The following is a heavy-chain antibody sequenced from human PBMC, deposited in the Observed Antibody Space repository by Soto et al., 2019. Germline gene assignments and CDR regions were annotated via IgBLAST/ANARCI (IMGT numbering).Heavy chain of an antibody. V-gene: IGHV1-69*01. CDR1: GGTFSSYA. Sequence: QVQLVQSGAEVKKPGSSVKVSCKASGGTFSSYAISWVRQAPGQGLEWMGGIIPIFGTANYAQKFQGRVTITADESTSTAYMELSSLRSEDTAVYYCASGGEYNWHVGYYYGIDVWGQGTTVTVSS. CDR3: ASGGEYNWHVGYYYGIDV. J-gene: IGHJ6*02. CDR2: IIPIFGTA. D-gene: IGHD1-20*01.